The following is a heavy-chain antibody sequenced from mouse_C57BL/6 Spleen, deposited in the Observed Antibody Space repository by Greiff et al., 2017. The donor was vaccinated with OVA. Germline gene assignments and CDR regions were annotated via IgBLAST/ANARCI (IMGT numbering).Heavy chain of an antibody. D-gene: IGHD1-1*01. Sequence: EVQLQQSGPELVKPGASVKISCKASGYSFTGYYMNWVKQSPEKSLEWIGEINPSTGGTTYNQKFKAKATLTVDKSSSTAYMQLKSLTSEDSAVYYCARTHYYGSSNWYFDVWGTGTTVTVSS. CDR1: GYSFTGYY. CDR2: INPSTGGT. V-gene: IGHV1-42*01. J-gene: IGHJ1*03. CDR3: ARTHYYGSSNWYFDV.